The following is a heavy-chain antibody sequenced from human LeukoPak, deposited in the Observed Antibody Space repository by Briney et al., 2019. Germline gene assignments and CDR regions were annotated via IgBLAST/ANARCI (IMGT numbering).Heavy chain of an antibody. V-gene: IGHV3-23*01. CDR2: ISGSGGST. D-gene: IGHD3-22*01. CDR1: GFTFSSYA. Sequence: GGSLRLSCAASGFTFSSYAMSWVRQAPGKGLEWVSAISGSGGSTYYADSVKGRFTISRDNSKNTLYLQMNSLRAEDTAAYYCAREITMIVVVPMDVWGQGTTVTVSS. CDR3: AREITMIVVVPMDV. J-gene: IGHJ6*02.